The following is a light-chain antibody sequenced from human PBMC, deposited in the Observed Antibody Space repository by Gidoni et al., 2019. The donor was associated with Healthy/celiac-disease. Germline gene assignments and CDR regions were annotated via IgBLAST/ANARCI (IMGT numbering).Light chain of an antibody. V-gene: IGLV1-47*01. CDR3: AAWDDSLSGRGV. CDR2: RNN. Sequence: QSVLTQPPSASGTPGPMVTISCSGSSSNIGSNYLYWYQQLPGTAPKLLIYRNNQRPSGVPDLFSGSKSGTSASLAISGLRSEDEADYYCAAWDDSLSGRGVFGGGTKLTVL. CDR1: SSNIGSNY. J-gene: IGLJ2*01.